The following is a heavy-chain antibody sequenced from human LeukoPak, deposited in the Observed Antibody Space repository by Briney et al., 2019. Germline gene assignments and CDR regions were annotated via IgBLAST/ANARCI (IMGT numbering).Heavy chain of an antibody. Sequence: GGSLRLSCAASGFTFSSYDMHWVRQAPGKGLEWVVVISYDGSKKYYADSVKGRFTISRDNSKNTLYLQMNSLRAEDTAVYYCAKGGKWDVTPFDYWGQGTLVTVSS. D-gene: IGHD1-26*01. V-gene: IGHV3-30*18. CDR2: ISYDGSKK. CDR3: AKGGKWDVTPFDY. J-gene: IGHJ4*02. CDR1: GFTFSSYD.